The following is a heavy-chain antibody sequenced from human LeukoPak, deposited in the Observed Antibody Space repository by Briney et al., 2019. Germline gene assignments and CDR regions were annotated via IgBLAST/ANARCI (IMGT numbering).Heavy chain of an antibody. J-gene: IGHJ3*02. CDR3: AKDDGGSPPDAFDI. D-gene: IGHD3-10*01. CDR2: ISGRGDNT. Sequence: QPGGSLRLSCAASGFTFSTYSMNWVRQAPGEGLEWVSVISGRGDNTYYADSVKGRFAISRDSSKNTLYLQMNGLRGEDTAVYYCAKDDGGSPPDAFDIWGQGTLVTVSS. V-gene: IGHV3-23*01. CDR1: GFTFSTYS.